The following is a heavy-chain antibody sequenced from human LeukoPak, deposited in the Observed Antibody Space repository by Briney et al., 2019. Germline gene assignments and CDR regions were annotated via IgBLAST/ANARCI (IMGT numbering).Heavy chain of an antibody. CDR1: GLTFSNYD. CDR2: ISGSGAGT. V-gene: IGHV3-23*01. D-gene: IGHD1-26*01. Sequence: GGSLRLSCAASGLTFSNYDMSWVGQAPAKGLEWVSAISGSGAGTYYTESVKGRFTISRDNSKNTLYLQMNSLRGEDTAVYYCAKRGTYYGGFDYWGQGTLVTVSS. J-gene: IGHJ4*02. CDR3: AKRGTYYGGFDY.